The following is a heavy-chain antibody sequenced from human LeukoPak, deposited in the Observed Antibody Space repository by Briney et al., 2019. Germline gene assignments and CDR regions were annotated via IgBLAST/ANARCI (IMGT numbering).Heavy chain of an antibody. Sequence: SVTVSCKASGFTFTISAMQWVRQARGQRLEWIGWIVVGSGNTNYAQKFQERVTITRDMSTSTAYMELSSLRSEDTAVYYCAVAPCSGGSCHPFDYWGQGTLVTVSS. J-gene: IGHJ4*02. CDR1: GFTFTISA. CDR2: IVVGSGNT. CDR3: AVAPCSGGSCHPFDY. D-gene: IGHD2-15*01. V-gene: IGHV1-58*02.